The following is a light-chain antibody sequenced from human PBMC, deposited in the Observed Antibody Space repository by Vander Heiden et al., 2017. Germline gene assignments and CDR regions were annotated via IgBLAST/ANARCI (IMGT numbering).Light chain of an antibody. CDR2: AAS. J-gene: IGKJ4*01. V-gene: IGKV1-39*01. Sequence: DIQMTQSPSSLSASVGDRVTITCRASQSISSYLNWYQRQPGKAPKLLIYAASSLQSGVPSRFSGSRSGTDFTLTITSLQPEDFATYYCQQSDSTPLTFGGGTKVEIK. CDR3: QQSDSTPLT. CDR1: QSISSY.